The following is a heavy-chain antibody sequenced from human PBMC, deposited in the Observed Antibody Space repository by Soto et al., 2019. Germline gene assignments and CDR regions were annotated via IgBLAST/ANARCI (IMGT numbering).Heavy chain of an antibody. D-gene: IGHD4-17*01. Sequence: QVQLVQSGAEVKKSGASVKVSGKASGYTFTSHDINWVRQATGQGLEWMGWMNPNSGNTGYAQKFQGRVTMTRNTSISTAYMELSSLRSEDTAVYYCARWDYGVYARFDYWGQGTLVTVSS. J-gene: IGHJ4*02. CDR3: ARWDYGVYARFDY. CDR1: GYTFTSHD. CDR2: MNPNSGNT. V-gene: IGHV1-8*01.